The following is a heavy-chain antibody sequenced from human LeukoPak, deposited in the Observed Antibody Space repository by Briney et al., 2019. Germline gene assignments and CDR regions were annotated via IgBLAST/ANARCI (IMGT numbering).Heavy chain of an antibody. Sequence: PGGSLTLSCAASGFTFSRYWMSWVRQAPGKGLEWVANINQDGSAKYYVDSVKGRFTMSRDNAKKSMYLQMNNLRAEDTALYYCARGDYYDCSGDYTDAFDIWGQGTMVTVSS. J-gene: IGHJ3*02. V-gene: IGHV3-7*01. D-gene: IGHD3-22*01. CDR3: ARGDYYDCSGDYTDAFDI. CDR1: GFTFSRYW. CDR2: INQDGSAK.